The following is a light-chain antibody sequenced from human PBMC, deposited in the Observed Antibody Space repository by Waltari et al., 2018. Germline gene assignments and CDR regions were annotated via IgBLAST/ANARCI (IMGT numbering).Light chain of an antibody. CDR2: WAS. Sequence: DIVMTQSPDSLAVSLGERATINCKSSQSVLYSSNNKNYLAWYQQKPGQPPKLPIYWASTRESGVPDRFSGSGSWTDFTLTISSLQAEDVAVYYCQQYYSTPTFGGGTKVEIK. CDR3: QQYYSTPT. CDR1: QSVLYSSNNKNY. J-gene: IGKJ4*01. V-gene: IGKV4-1*01.